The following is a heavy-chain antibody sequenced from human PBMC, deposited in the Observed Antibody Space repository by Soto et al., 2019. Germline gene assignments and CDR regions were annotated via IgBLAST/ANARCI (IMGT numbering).Heavy chain of an antibody. V-gene: IGHV1-69*13. CDR2: IIPIFGTA. CDR3: ARDLRYQLLRYNWFAP. D-gene: IGHD2-2*01. J-gene: IGHJ5*02. CDR1: GGTFSSYA. Sequence: SVKVSCKASGGTFSSYAISWVRQAPGQGLEWMGGIIPIFGTANYAQKFQGRVTITADESTSTAYMELSSLRSEDTAVYYCARDLRYQLLRYNWFAPWGQGTLITVS.